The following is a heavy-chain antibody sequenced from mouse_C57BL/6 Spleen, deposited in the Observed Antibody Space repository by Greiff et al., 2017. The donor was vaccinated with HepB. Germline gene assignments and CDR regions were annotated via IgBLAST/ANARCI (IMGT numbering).Heavy chain of an antibody. D-gene: IGHD1-1*02. J-gene: IGHJ2*01. CDR2: INPGSGGT. CDR1: GYAFTNYL. Sequence: QVQLQQSGAELVRPGTSVKVSCKASGYAFTNYLIEWVKQRPGQGLEWIGVINPGSGGTNYNEKFKGKATLTADKSSSTAYMQLSSLTSEDSAVYFCAREGAMAPYYFDYWGQGTTLTVSS. V-gene: IGHV1-54*01. CDR3: AREGAMAPYYFDY.